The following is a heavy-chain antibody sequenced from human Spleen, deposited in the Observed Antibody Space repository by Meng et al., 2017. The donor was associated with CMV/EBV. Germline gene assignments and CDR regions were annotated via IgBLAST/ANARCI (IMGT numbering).Heavy chain of an antibody. Sequence: GESLKISCAASGFTFSSYAMSWVRQAPGKGLEWVSAISGSGGSTYYADSVKGRFTISRDNSKNTLYLQMNSLRAEDTAVYYCAKGSSSPHHPRGWGQGTLVTVSS. V-gene: IGHV3-23*01. CDR1: GFTFSSYA. J-gene: IGHJ4*02. CDR3: AKGSSSPHHPRG. CDR2: ISGSGGST. D-gene: IGHD6-13*01.